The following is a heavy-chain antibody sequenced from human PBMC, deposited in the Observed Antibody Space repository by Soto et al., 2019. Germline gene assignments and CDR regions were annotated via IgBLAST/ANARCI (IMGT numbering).Heavy chain of an antibody. J-gene: IGHJ5*02. V-gene: IGHV6-1*01. D-gene: IGHD6-6*01. CDR2: TYYRSRFFS. CDR1: GDSVSSYSAA. Sequence: SQTLSLTCAISGDSVSSYSAAWNGIRQSPSGGLEWLGRTYYRSRFFSDYAESVKSRIIINPDTSKNEFSLQLKSVTPEDTAVYYCARDRYSSSGWFDPWGQGTPVTVSS. CDR3: ARDRYSSSGWFDP.